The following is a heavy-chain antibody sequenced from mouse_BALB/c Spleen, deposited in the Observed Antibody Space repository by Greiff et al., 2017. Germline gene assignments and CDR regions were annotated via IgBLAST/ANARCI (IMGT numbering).Heavy chain of an antibody. V-gene: IGHV3-2*02. Sequence: EVQRVESGPGLVKPSQSLSLTCTVTGYSITSDYAWNWIRQFPGNKLEWMGYISYSGSTSYNPSLKSRISITRDTSKNQFFLQLNSVTTEDTATYYCARGYGKTPYAMDYWGQGTSVTVSS. CDR1: GYSITSDYA. CDR3: ARGYGKTPYAMDY. D-gene: IGHD2-1*01. CDR2: ISYSGST. J-gene: IGHJ4*01.